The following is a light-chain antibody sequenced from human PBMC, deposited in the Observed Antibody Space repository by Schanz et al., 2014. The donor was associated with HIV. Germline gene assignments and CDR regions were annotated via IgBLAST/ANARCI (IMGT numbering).Light chain of an antibody. CDR1: SSDVGGYNH. Sequence: QSALTQPPSASGSPGQSVTISCTGTSSDVGGYNHLSWYQQHPGKAPKLMIYDVTNRPSGVSNRFSGSKSANTASLTISGLQAEDEADYYCCSYTGSGTLVFGGGTKLTVL. CDR2: DVT. J-gene: IGLJ2*01. V-gene: IGLV2-14*03. CDR3: CSYTGSGTLV.